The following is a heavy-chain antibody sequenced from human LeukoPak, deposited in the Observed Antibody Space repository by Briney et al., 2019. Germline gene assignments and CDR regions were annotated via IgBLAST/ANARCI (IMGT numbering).Heavy chain of an antibody. CDR1: GGTFSTYV. V-gene: IGHV1-69*06. J-gene: IGHJ4*02. Sequence: ASVKVSCKASGGTFSTYVISWVRQAPGQGLEWMGGIIPVFGTANYAEKFQDRVTITADKSTSTAYMELSSLRSEDTAVYYCARAVAVAGPFDYWGQGTLVTVSS. CDR2: IIPVFGTA. CDR3: ARAVAVAGPFDY. D-gene: IGHD6-19*01.